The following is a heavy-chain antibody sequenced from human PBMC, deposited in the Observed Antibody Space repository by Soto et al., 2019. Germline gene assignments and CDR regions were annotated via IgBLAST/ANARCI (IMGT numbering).Heavy chain of an antibody. CDR1: GFTFSSYA. Sequence: GGSLRLSCAASGFTFSSYAMSWVRQAPGKGLEWVSAISGSGGSTYYADSVKGRFTISRDNSKNTLYLQMNSLKTEDTAIYYCTTDSYITSRIVRFDYWGHGTLVTVSS. J-gene: IGHJ4*01. V-gene: IGHV3-23*01. D-gene: IGHD3-10*01. CDR3: TTDSYITSRIVRFDY. CDR2: ISGSGGST.